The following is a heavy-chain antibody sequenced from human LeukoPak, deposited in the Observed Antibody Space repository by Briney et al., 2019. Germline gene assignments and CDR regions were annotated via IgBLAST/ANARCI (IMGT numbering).Heavy chain of an antibody. J-gene: IGHJ2*01. CDR1: GGSISSYY. CDR3: AREKIYIYYGSSGYYHHWYFDL. CDR2: IYTSGST. Sequence: PSETLSLTCTVSGGSISSYYWSWIRQPAGKGLEWIGRIYTSGSTNYNPSLKSRVTMSVDTSKNQFSLKLSSVTAADTAVYYCAREKIYIYYGSSGYYHHWYFDLWGRGTLVTVSS. D-gene: IGHD3-22*01. V-gene: IGHV4-4*07.